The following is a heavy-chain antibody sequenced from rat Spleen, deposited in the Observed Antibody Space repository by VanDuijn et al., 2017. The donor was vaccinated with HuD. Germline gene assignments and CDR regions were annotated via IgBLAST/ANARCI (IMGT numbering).Heavy chain of an antibody. CDR2: ISTSGGST. CDR1: GFTFSEFF. D-gene: IGHD1-4*01. Sequence: EVELVPSDGGLVQPGGSLKLSCAASGFTFSEFFMAWVRQTPAKGLEWVATISTSGGSTYYRDSVKGRFTISRDNAKSTLYLQMDSLRSEDTATYYCARHELPGYNWFAYWGQGTLVTVSS. V-gene: IGHV5-25*01. J-gene: IGHJ3*01. CDR3: ARHELPGYNWFAY.